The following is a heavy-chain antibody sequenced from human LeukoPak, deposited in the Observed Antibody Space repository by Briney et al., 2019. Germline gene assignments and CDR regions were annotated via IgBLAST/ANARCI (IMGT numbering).Heavy chain of an antibody. CDR2: IYYSGST. V-gene: IGHV4-59*05. J-gene: IGHJ4*02. Sequence: PGGSLRLSCAASGFTFSSYSMNWVRQAPGKGLEWIGSIYYSGSTYYNPSLKSRVTISVDTSKNQFSLKLSSVTAADTAVYYCAPYYYGSGSYYRDYWGQGTLVTVSS. CDR3: APYYYGSGSYYRDY. CDR1: GFTFSSYSMN. D-gene: IGHD3-10*01.